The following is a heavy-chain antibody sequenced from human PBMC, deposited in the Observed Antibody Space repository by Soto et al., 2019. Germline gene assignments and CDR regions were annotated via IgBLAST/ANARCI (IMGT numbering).Heavy chain of an antibody. CDR2: IYPGDSDT. V-gene: IGHV5-51*01. J-gene: IGHJ4*02. Sequence: ESLKISCKGSGYTFTNYWIAWVRQMSGKGLEWMGSIYPGDSDTRYSPSFRGQVTISADKSISTAYLQWSSLKASDSAMFYCARVSRGGTSPAYYFDYWGQGALVTVSS. CDR1: GYTFTNYW. CDR3: ARVSRGGTSPAYYFDY.